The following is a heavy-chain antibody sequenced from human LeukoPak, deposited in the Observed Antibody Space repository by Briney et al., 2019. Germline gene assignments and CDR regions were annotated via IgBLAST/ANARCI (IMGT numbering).Heavy chain of an antibody. CDR1: GYTLAELS. D-gene: IGHD1-7*01. Sequence: ASEKVSCKVSGYTLAELSMHWVRQAPGKGLEWMGGFDPEDGETIYAQKFQGRVTMTEDTSTDTAYMELSSLRSEDTAVYYCATAFSHLELRDYWGQGTLVTVSS. V-gene: IGHV1-24*01. CDR3: ATAFSHLELRDY. J-gene: IGHJ4*02. CDR2: FDPEDGET.